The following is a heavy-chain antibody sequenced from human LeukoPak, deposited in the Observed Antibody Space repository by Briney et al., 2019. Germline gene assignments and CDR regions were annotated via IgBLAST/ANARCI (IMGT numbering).Heavy chain of an antibody. CDR3: TRHTIAAAGTAGDC. CDR1: GFTFSDHY. J-gene: IGHJ4*02. Sequence: PGGSLRLSCAASGFTFSDHYMDWVRQAPGKGLEWVGRIRSKANSYATAYAASVQGRFTVSRDDSKTTAYLQMNSLKSEDTAVYYCTRHTIAAAGTAGDCWGQGTLVTVSS. D-gene: IGHD6-13*01. CDR2: IRSKANSYAT. V-gene: IGHV3-73*01.